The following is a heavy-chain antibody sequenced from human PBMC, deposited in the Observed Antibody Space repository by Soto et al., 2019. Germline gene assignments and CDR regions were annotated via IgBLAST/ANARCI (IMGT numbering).Heavy chain of an antibody. CDR1: GYTFTSYA. CDR2: INAGNGNT. V-gene: IGHV1-3*01. J-gene: IGHJ5*02. Sequence: ASVKVSCKASGYTFTSYAMHWVRQAPGQRLEWMGWINAGNGNTKYSQKFQGRVTITRDTSASTAYMELSSLRSEDTAVYYCARDLGYVVTILRFDPWGQGTLVTVSS. D-gene: IGHD5-12*01. CDR3: ARDLGYVVTILRFDP.